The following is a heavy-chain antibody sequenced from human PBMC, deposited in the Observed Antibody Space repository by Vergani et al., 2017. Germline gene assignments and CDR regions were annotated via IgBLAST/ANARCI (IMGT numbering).Heavy chain of an antibody. D-gene: IGHD3-22*01. V-gene: IGHV3-9*01. CDR1: GFTFDDYA. CDR3: ARVGWSYYDSSGYYYAPGGWFDP. CDR2: ISWNSGSI. J-gene: IGHJ5*02. Sequence: EVQLVESGGGLVQPGRSLRLSCAASGFTFDDYAMHWVRQAPGKGLEWVSGISWNSGSIGYADSVKGRFTISRDNAKNSLYLQMNSLRAEDTALYYCARVGWSYYDSSGYYYAPGGWFDPWGQGTLVTVSS.